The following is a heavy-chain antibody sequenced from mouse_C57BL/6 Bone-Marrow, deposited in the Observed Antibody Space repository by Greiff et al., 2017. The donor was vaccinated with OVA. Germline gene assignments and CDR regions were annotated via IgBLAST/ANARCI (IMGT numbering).Heavy chain of an antibody. CDR1: GFTFSDYY. J-gene: IGHJ4*01. CDR2: ISNGGGST. V-gene: IGHV5-12*01. CDR3: ARRRAMDY. Sequence: EVQGVESGGGLVQPGGSLKLSCAASGFTFSDYYMYWVRQTPETRLEWVAYISNGGGSTYYPDTVKGRFTISRDNAKNTLYLQMSRLKSEDTAMYYCARRRAMDYWGQGTSVTVSS.